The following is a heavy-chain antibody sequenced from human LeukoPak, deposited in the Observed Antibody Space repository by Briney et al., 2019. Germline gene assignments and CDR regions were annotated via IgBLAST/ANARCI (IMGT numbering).Heavy chain of an antibody. CDR1: GGSISSYY. V-gene: IGHV4-59*08. CDR3: ARLMELIRSPEFYLLY. CDR2: IYYSGST. Sequence: SETLSLTCTVSGGSISSYYRTWIRQPPGKGLECIGFIYYSGSTNYSPSLKSRVSISVDTSKNQFSLKLTSVTAADTAIYYCARLMELIRSPEFYLLYCGQGALVTVSS. D-gene: IGHD2-15*01. J-gene: IGHJ4*02.